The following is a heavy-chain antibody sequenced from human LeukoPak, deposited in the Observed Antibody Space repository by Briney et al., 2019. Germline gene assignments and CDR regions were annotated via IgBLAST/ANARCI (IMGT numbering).Heavy chain of an antibody. CDR1: GGSISSYF. D-gene: IGHD6-19*01. Sequence: SETLSLTCTVSGGSISSYFWSWIRQPPGKGLEWIGHIYYSGRANYSPSLKSRVTISVDTSKNQFSLILSSVTAADTAVYYCARDRGSSGWYGEGYFDYWGQGILVTVSP. J-gene: IGHJ4*02. CDR3: ARDRGSSGWYGEGYFDY. CDR2: IYYSGRA. V-gene: IGHV4-59*01.